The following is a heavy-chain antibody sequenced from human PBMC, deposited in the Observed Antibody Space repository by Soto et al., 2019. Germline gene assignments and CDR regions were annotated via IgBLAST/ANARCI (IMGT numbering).Heavy chain of an antibody. D-gene: IGHD3-3*01. CDR1: GGTFSNYA. CDR2: IIPIFGTA. J-gene: IGHJ5*02. CDR3: GGGALGNKDFWMRIDP. V-gene: IGHV1-69*12. Sequence: QVQLVQSGAEVKKPGSSVKVSCKASGGTFSNYAFTWVRQAPGQGLEWMGGIIPIFGTANYAQKFQGRVTITADESTSTSYMELSTLRSDDTAVYYCGGGALGNKDFWMRIDPWGQGTLVTVSS.